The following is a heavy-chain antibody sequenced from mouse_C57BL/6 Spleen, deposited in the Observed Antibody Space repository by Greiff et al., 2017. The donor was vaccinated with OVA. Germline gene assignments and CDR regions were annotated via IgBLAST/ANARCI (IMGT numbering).Heavy chain of an antibody. D-gene: IGHD1-2*01. V-gene: IGHV14-1*01. CDR3: TTGGNYGYMAMDY. J-gene: IGHJ4*01. CDR2: IDPEDGDT. Sequence: VQLQQSGAELVRPGASVKLSCTASGFNIKDYYMHWVKQRPEQGLEWIGRIDPEDGDTEYAPKFQGKATMTADTSSNTAYLQLSSLRSEDTAVYYCTTGGNYGYMAMDYWGQGTSVTVSS. CDR1: GFNIKDYY.